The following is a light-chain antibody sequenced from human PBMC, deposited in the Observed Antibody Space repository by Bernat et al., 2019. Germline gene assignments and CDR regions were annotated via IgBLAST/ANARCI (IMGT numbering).Light chain of an antibody. J-gene: IGKJ2*01. V-gene: IGKV1-39*01. CDR1: QSISSY. Sequence: DIQMTQSPSSLSASVGDRVTITCRASQSISSYLNWYQQKPGKAAKLLIYAASSLQSGVPSRFSGSGSGTDFTPTISSLPPEDFATYYCQQSYSTPMYSFGQGTKLEIK. CDR2: AAS. CDR3: QQSYSTPMYS.